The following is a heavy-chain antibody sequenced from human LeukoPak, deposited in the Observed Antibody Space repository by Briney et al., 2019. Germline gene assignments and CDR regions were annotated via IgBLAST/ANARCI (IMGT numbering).Heavy chain of an antibody. Sequence: SETLSLTCTVSGGSISSSTYYWGWVRQPPGKGVEWIGSMYYSGSTYYNPSLKSRVTISVDTSKNQFSLKLSSVTAADTAVYYCARDAGHQVSRRNYYAMDVWGQGTTVTVSS. D-gene: IGHD2-2*01. CDR3: ARDAGHQVSRRNYYAMDV. V-gene: IGHV4-39*07. J-gene: IGHJ6*02. CDR2: MYYSGST. CDR1: GGSISSSTYY.